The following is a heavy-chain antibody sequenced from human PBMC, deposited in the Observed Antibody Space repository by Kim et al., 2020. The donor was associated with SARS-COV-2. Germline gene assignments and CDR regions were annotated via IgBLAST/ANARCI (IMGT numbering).Heavy chain of an antibody. D-gene: IGHD2-21*02. V-gene: IGHV1-2*02. CDR2: INSYNGDT. J-gene: IGHJ5*01. CDR1: GYTFAGYY. CDR3: ASDWVTEGSSYNFFDP. Sequence: ASVKVSCKASGYTFAGYYIHWVRQAPGQGLEWMGWINSYNGDTNYAQKFQGRVTMTRDTSINTAYMELSRLRFDDTALYYCASDWVTEGSSYNFFDPWGQGTLVTVSS.